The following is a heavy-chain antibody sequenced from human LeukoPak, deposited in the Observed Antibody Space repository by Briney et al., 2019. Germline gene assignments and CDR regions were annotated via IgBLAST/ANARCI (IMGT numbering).Heavy chain of an antibody. CDR1: GFTVSTNY. V-gene: IGHV3-66*01. Sequence: GGSLRLSCAASGFTVSTNYMTWVRQAPGKGLEWVSVIYAGGTTNYADSVKGRFNICRDNSKNTLYLQMNSLRAEDTAVYYCARDISGPRYPDALDIWGQGTMVTVSS. J-gene: IGHJ3*02. CDR3: ARDISGPRYPDALDI. D-gene: IGHD3-10*01. CDR2: IYAGGTT.